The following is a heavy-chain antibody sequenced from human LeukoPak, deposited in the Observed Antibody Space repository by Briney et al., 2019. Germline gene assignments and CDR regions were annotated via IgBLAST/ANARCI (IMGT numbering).Heavy chain of an antibody. CDR1: GYTLTSYY. CDR2: INPSGGST. CDR3: AVGEYYYDSSGYQEAEYFQH. V-gene: IGHV1-46*01. Sequence: ASVKGSCKASGYTLTSYYMHWVRQAPGQGLEWMGIINPSGGSTRYAQRFQGRVTMTRDTSTSTVYMELSSLRSEDTAVYYCAVGEYYYDSSGYQEAEYFQHWGQGTLVTVSS. J-gene: IGHJ1*01. D-gene: IGHD3-22*01.